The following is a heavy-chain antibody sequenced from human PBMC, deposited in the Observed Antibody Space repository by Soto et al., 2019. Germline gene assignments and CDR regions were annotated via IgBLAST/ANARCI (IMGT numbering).Heavy chain of an antibody. D-gene: IGHD5-18*01. Sequence: SETLSLTCTVSGGSISSSSYYWGWIRQPPGTGLEWIGSTYYSGSTYYNPSLKSRVTISVDTSKNQFSLKLSSVTAADTAVYYRAGPRAYSYGYIDYWGQGTLVTVSS. CDR2: TYYSGST. CDR3: AGPRAYSYGYIDY. J-gene: IGHJ4*02. V-gene: IGHV4-39*01. CDR1: GGSISSSSYY.